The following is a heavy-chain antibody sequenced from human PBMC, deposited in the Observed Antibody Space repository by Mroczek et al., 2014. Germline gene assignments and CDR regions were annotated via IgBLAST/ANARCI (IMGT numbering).Heavy chain of an antibody. D-gene: IGHD2-8*02. CDR1: GFIFSHYS. J-gene: IGHJ4*02. V-gene: IGHV3-30*04. CDR3: VRDRGGSYSGNYGDY. CDR2: ISYDGINK. Sequence: QVQLVQSGGGVVQPGRSLRLSCTTSGFIFSHYSMDWVRQTPDKGLEWVALISYDGINKYYTDSVKGRFSIARDNSKNTVSLQMDNLRLEDTGMYYCVRDRGGSYSGNYGDYWGQGSLVIVSS.